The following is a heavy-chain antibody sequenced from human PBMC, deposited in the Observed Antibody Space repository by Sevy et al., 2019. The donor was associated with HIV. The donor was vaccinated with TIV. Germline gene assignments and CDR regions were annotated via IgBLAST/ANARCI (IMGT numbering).Heavy chain of an antibody. Sequence: GGSLRLSCAASEFTFSDYYISWIRQAPGKGLEWVTYISSRGSTIYYADSVKGRFTISRDNAKNSLYLQMNSLRAEDTAVYYCASDLGVDYYGMDVWGQGTTVTVSS. V-gene: IGHV3-11*01. J-gene: IGHJ6*02. CDR1: EFTFSDYY. D-gene: IGHD2-21*01. CDR3: ASDLGVDYYGMDV. CDR2: ISSRGSTI.